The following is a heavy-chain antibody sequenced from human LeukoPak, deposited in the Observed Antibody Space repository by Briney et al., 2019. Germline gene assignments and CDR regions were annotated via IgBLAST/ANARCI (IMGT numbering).Heavy chain of an antibody. CDR2: ISGGST. CDR1: GFTVSSNE. V-gene: IGHV3-38-3*01. CDR3: ARDGAGVLRYFDWSRSDGAFDI. Sequence: PGGSLRLSCAASGFTVSSNEMSWVRQAPGKGLEWVSSISGGSTYYADSRKGRFTISRDNSKNSLYLQMNSLRAEDTAVYYCARDGAGVLRYFDWSRSDGAFDIWGQGTMVTVSS. D-gene: IGHD3-9*01. J-gene: IGHJ3*02.